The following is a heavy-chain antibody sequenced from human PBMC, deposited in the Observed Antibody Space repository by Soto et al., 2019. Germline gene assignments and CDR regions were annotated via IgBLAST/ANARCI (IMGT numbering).Heavy chain of an antibody. Sequence: EVQLVESGGGLVQPGGSLRLSCAASGFIFSNYWMTWVRQAPGKGLEWVANIKQDGSEKYYVDSVKGRFTISRDNAKNSLYLQMNSLRAEDTAVYYCARWGLALIDYWGQGTLVTVSS. V-gene: IGHV3-7*03. J-gene: IGHJ4*02. D-gene: IGHD2-21*02. CDR3: ARWGLALIDY. CDR1: GFIFSNYW. CDR2: IKQDGSEK.